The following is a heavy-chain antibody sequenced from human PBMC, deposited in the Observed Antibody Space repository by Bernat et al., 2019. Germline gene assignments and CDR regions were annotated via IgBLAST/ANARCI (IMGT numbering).Heavy chain of an antibody. CDR1: GGSLSGHY. J-gene: IGHJ4*02. CDR3: ARGRGIVMVTSTHPRRGPNDY. CDR2: INHSGST. V-gene: IGHV4-34*01. Sequence: QVQLQQWGAGLLKPSETLSLTCAAYGGSLSGHYWSRARQPPGKGLEWIGEINHSGSTNYNPSLKSRVTISIDTSKNQFSLKLNSVTAADTAVYYCARGRGIVMVTSTHPRRGPNDYWGQGILVTVSS. D-gene: IGHD2-15*01.